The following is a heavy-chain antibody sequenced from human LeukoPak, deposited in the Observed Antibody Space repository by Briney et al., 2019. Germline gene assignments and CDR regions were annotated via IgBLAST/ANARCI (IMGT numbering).Heavy chain of an antibody. J-gene: IGHJ5*02. V-gene: IGHV1-69*13. CDR2: IIPIFGTA. CDR3: ARDGVDYQNWFDP. CDR1: GGTFSSYA. Sequence: SVKVPCKASGGTFSSYAISWVRQAPGQGLEWMGGIIPIFGTANYAQKFQGRVTITADESTSTAYMELSSLRSEDTAVYYCARDGVDYQNWFDPWGQGTLVTVSS. D-gene: IGHD3-16*01.